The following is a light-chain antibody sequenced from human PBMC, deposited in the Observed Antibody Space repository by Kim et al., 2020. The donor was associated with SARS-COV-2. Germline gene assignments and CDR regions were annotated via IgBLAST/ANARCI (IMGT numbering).Light chain of an antibody. CDR1: QSVSSD. V-gene: IGKV3-15*01. Sequence: SVSPGERATLSCRASQSVSSDLAWYQQKPGQAPRLLIYGASTRATGIPARLSGSGSGTEFTLTISSLQSEDFALYYCQQYNNWWTFGQGTKVDIK. CDR3: QQYNNWWT. CDR2: GAS. J-gene: IGKJ1*01.